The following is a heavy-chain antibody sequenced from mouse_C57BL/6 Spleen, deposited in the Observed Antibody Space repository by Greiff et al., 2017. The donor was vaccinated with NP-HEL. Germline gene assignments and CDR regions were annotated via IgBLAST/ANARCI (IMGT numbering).Heavy chain of an antibody. V-gene: IGHV1-61*01. D-gene: IGHD2-2*01. CDR3: ARGTTVTGFDY. CDR1: GYTFTSYW. J-gene: IGHJ2*01. CDR2: IYPSDSET. Sequence: VQLQQPGAELVRPGSSVKLSCKASGYTFTSYWMDWVKQRPGQGLEWIGNIYPSDSETHYNQKFKDKATLTVDKSSSTAYMQLSSLTSEDSAVYYCARGTTVTGFDYWGQGTTLTVSS.